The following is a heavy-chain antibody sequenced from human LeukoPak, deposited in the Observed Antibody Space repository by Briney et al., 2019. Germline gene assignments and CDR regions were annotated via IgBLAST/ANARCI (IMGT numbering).Heavy chain of an antibody. CDR2: IHYSGST. Sequence: SETLSLTCTVSGGSISSSSYYWGWIRQPPGKGLGWIGSIHYSGSTNYNPSLKSRVTISVDTSKNQFSLKLSSVTAADTAVYYCARGYCSGGSCYSYYYDNYMDVWGKGTTVTVSS. J-gene: IGHJ6*03. CDR3: ARGYCSGGSCYSYYYDNYMDV. D-gene: IGHD2-15*01. V-gene: IGHV4-39*07. CDR1: GGSISSSSYY.